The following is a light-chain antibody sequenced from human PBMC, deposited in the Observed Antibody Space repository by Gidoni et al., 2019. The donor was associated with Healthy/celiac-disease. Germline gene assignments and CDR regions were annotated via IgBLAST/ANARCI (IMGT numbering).Light chain of an antibody. CDR3: QQYGSSPVT. Sequence: ETVLTQFPGTLSLSPGERATFSCRASQSVSSSYLAWYQQKPGQAPRLLIDGASSRATGIPDRFSGSGSRTDFTLTISRLEPEDFAVYYCQQYGSSPVTFGGGTKVESK. J-gene: IGKJ4*01. V-gene: IGKV3-20*01. CDR2: GAS. CDR1: QSVSSSY.